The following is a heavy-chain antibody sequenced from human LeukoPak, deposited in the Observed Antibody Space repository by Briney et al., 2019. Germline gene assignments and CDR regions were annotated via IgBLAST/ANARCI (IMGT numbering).Heavy chain of an antibody. J-gene: IGHJ6*03. V-gene: IGHV4-4*02. CDR1: GGSISSSNW. CDR2: INHSGST. CDR3: ASSGSYRRNYYYYMDV. D-gene: IGHD3-10*01. Sequence: SGTLSLTCAVSGGSISSSNWWSWVRQPPGKGLEWIGEINHSGSTNYNPSLKSRVTISVDTSKNQFSLKLSSVTAADTAVYYCASSGSYRRNYYYYMDVWGKGTTVTISS.